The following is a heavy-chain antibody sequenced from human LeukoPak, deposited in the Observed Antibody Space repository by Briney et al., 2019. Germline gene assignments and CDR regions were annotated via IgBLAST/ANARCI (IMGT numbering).Heavy chain of an antibody. CDR2: ISAYNGNT. V-gene: IGHV1-18*01. Sequence: ASVKVSCTASGYTFTSYGISWVRQAPGQGLEWMGWISAYNGNTNYAQKLQGRVTMTTDTSTSTAYMELRSLRSEDTAVYYCAGELPDDAFDIWGQGTMVTVSS. D-gene: IGHD1-26*01. J-gene: IGHJ3*02. CDR3: AGELPDDAFDI. CDR1: GYTFTSYG.